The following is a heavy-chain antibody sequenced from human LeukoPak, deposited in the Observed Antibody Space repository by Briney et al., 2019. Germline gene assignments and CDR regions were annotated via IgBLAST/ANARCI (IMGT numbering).Heavy chain of an antibody. V-gene: IGHV3-30*04. J-gene: IGHJ5*02. CDR2: ISYDGSNK. CDR1: GFTFSSYA. CDR3: ARGGLHCSSTSCLLNWLDP. Sequence: GGSLRLSCAASGFTFSSYAMHWVRQAPGKGLEWVAVISYDGSNKYYADSVKGRFTISRDNSKNTLYLQMNSLRAEDTAVYYCARGGLHCSSTSCLLNWLDPWGQGTLVTVSS. D-gene: IGHD2-2*01.